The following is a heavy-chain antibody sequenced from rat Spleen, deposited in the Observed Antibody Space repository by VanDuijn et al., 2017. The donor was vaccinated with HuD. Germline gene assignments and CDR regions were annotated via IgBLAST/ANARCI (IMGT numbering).Heavy chain of an antibody. CDR2: IWTGGNT. CDR3: ARGGNDLDY. V-gene: IGHV2-43*01. CDR1: GFSLTNSH. Sequence: QAQLKESGPGLVQPSQTLSLTCTVSGFSLTNSHVSWVRQSPGKGLEWMGLIWTGGNTKYNSFFKSRLSISRDNSKSQVFLKRNSLQTEDTSTYYCARGGNDLDYWGQGVMVTVSS. J-gene: IGHJ2*01.